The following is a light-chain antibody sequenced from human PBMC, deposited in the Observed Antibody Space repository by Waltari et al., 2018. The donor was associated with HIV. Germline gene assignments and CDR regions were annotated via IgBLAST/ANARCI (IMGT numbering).Light chain of an antibody. CDR2: GAS. CDR1: QSVSSN. CDR3: QQYNDWPRT. V-gene: IGKV3-15*01. Sequence: EIVMTQSPATLSVSPGERATLSCRASQSVSSNLAWYQQKPGQAPRLLIFGASTRATGIPARFSGGGSGTDFTLSISSLQSEDFALYYWQQYNDWPRTFGQGTKVEIK. J-gene: IGKJ1*01.